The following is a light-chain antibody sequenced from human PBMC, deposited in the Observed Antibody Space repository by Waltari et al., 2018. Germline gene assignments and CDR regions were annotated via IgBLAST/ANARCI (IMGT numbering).Light chain of an antibody. CDR2: DVS. CDR1: SSDVGGYNY. Sequence: QSALTQPASVSGSPGQSITISCTGTSSDVGGYNYVSWYQQHPGKAPKLMIYDVSKRPSGVSNRFSGSKAGNRASLTISWLQAEDEADDCCSSYTRSSVRVFGGGTKLTVL. V-gene: IGLV2-14*01. J-gene: IGLJ3*02. CDR3: SSYTRSSVRV.